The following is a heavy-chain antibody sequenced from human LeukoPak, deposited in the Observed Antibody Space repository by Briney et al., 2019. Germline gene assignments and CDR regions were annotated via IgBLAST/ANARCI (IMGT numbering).Heavy chain of an antibody. V-gene: IGHV4-4*07. J-gene: IGHJ4*02. CDR1: GGPISSYY. CDR3: AREALLQGFDY. D-gene: IGHD2-15*01. CDR2: IYTSGST. Sequence: PSETLSLTCTVSGGPISSYYWSWIPQPAGKGLEWIGRIYTSGSTNYNPSLKSRVTISVDKSKNQFSLKLSSVTAADTAVYYCAREALLQGFDYWGQGTLVTVSS.